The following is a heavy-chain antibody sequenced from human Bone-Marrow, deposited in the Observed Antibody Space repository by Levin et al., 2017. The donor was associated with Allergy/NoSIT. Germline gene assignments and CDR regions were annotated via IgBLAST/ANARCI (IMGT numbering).Heavy chain of an antibody. D-gene: IGHD5-12*01. CDR1: GFTFSTYS. V-gene: IGHV3-48*02. CDR2: ISNSGSLI. Sequence: GESLKISCAASGFTFSTYSMNWVRQAPGKGLEYISFISNSGSLIYYADSVKGRFTISRDNAKNSLYLQMNSLRDEDTAVYYCARDTGSAYESTAGPDYWGQGTLVTVSS. CDR3: ARDTGSAYESTAGPDY. J-gene: IGHJ4*02.